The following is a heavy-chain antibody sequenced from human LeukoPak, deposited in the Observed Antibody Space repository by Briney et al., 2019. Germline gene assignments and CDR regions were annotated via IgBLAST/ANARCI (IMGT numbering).Heavy chain of an antibody. CDR3: AKDGFLLWRGAFDI. J-gene: IGHJ3*02. CDR1: GFTISNYY. D-gene: IGHD2-21*01. CDR2: ISGSGGST. V-gene: IGHV3-23*01. Sequence: GGSLRLSCAASGFTISNYYMSWVRQAPGKGLEWVSAISGSGGSTYYTDSVKGRFTISRDNSKNTLWLQMNSLRAEDTAVYYCAKDGFLLWRGAFDIWGQGTMVTVSS.